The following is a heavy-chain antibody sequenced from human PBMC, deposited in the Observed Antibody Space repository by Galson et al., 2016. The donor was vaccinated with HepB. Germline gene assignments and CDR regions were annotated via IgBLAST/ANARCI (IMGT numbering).Heavy chain of an antibody. CDR3: ARVMEPYYTSGTYPLDY. J-gene: IGHJ4*02. Sequence: SLRLSCAASGFTFSDYPMLWVRQAPGKGLEWVAVISHDGSNKYYADSVKGRFTISRDNSKSTVFLEVNRLTTDDTAGYYCARVMEPYYTSGTYPLDYGGQGTMVTVSS. CDR2: ISHDGSNK. D-gene: IGHD3-10*01. CDR1: GFTFSDYP. V-gene: IGHV3-30-3*01.